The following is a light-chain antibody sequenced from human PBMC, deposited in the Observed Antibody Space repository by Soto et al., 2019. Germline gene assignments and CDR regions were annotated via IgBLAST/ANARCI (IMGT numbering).Light chain of an antibody. V-gene: IGKV3-11*01. Sequence: EIVLIQSPATLSLSPGERATLSCRASQSVGSYLAWYQHKPGQAPRLLISDASNRATGIPARFSGSRSETDFTINISSLEPEDSAVYYCQQYNNWPPITFGQGKRLEIK. J-gene: IGKJ5*01. CDR3: QQYNNWPPIT. CDR2: DAS. CDR1: QSVGSY.